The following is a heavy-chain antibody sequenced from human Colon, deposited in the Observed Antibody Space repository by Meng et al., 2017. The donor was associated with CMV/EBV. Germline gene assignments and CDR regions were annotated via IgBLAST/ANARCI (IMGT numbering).Heavy chain of an antibody. V-gene: IGHV4-59*01. CDR1: GGSISSYY. CDR3: VRGKSGYNQA. Sequence: GSLRLSCTVSGGSISSYYWSWIRQPPGKGLEWIGYIYYSGSTNYNPSLKSRVTISVGTSKNQFSLKLSSVTAADTAVYYCVRGKSGYNQAWGQGTLVTVSS. CDR2: IYYSGST. J-gene: IGHJ5*02. D-gene: IGHD5-24*01.